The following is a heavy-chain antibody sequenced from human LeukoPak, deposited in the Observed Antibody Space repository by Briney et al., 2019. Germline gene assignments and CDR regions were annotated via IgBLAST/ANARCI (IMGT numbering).Heavy chain of an antibody. J-gene: IGHJ4*02. CDR1: GFTFSSYA. Sequence: GGSLRLSCAASGFTFSSYAMNWVRQAPGKGLEWVSGISGSGGNTYYADSVEGRFTISRDNSKSTLYLQMNSLRAEDTAVYYCTKINAYHYDSSGYYFDYWGQGTLVTVSS. CDR3: TKINAYHYDSSGYYFDY. CDR2: ISGSGGNT. D-gene: IGHD3-22*01. V-gene: IGHV3-23*01.